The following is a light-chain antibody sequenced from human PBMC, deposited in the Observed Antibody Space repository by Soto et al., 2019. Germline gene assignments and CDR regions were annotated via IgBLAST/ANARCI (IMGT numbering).Light chain of an antibody. CDR3: QQYNNWPPYT. CDR2: DAS. V-gene: IGKV3-15*01. Sequence: EIVMTQSPATLSVSPGERVTLSCRASQSLRTNLAWHQQKPGQAPRLLIYDASTRATGVPARFSGSGSGTDFTLTINSLQSEDFAVYYCQQYNNWPPYTFGQGTKLEIK. J-gene: IGKJ2*01. CDR1: QSLRTN.